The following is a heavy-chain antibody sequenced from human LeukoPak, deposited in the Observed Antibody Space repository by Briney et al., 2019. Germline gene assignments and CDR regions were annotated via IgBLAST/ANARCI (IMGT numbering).Heavy chain of an antibody. CDR1: GFTFSSYG. Sequence: LRLSCVASGFTFSSYGMHWVRQHPGKGLEWIGYIYYSGSTYYNPSLKSRVTISVDTSKNQFSLKPSSVTAADTAVYYCARFVFGDDSSDYWGQGTLVTVSS. D-gene: IGHD3-22*01. J-gene: IGHJ4*02. V-gene: IGHV4-31*02. CDR2: IYYSGST. CDR3: ARFVFGDDSSDY.